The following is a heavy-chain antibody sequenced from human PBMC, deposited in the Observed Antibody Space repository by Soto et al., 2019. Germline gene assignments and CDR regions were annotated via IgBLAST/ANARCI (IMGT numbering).Heavy chain of an antibody. CDR2: IYYSGST. J-gene: IGHJ6*03. Sequence: SETLSLTCTVSGGSISSYYWSWIRQPPGKGLEWIGYIYYSGSTNYNPSLKSRVTISVDTSKNQFSLKLSSVTAADTAVYFCARERGGGNPFKYYYYYMDVWGKGTTVTVSS. D-gene: IGHD3-16*01. CDR3: ARERGGGNPFKYYYYYMDV. CDR1: GGSISSYY. V-gene: IGHV4-59*01.